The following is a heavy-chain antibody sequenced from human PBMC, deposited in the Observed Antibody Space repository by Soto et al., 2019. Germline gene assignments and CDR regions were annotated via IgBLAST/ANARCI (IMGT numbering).Heavy chain of an antibody. D-gene: IGHD6-13*01. Sequence: PGGSLRLSCAASGFTFSSYGMHWVRQAPGKGLEWVAVISYDGSNKYYADSVKGRFTISRDNSKNTLYLQMNSLRAEDTAVYYCAKPYSSSSYYFDYWGPGTLVNASS. CDR1: GFTFSSYG. J-gene: IGHJ4*02. V-gene: IGHV3-30*18. CDR3: AKPYSSSSYYFDY. CDR2: ISYDGSNK.